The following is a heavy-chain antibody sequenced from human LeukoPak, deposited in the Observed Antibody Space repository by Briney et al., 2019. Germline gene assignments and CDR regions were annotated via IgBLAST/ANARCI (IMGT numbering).Heavy chain of an antibody. V-gene: IGHV3-33*01. J-gene: IGHJ2*01. D-gene: IGHD1-26*01. CDR3: ARDADTSAFYWYFDL. Sequence: GGSLRLSCTVSGFPLSNYGMHWVRQAPGKGLELVALMWADGSKTSYANSVKGRFTISRDISRNTLYLQMNSLRAEDTALYYCARDADTSAFYWYFDLWGRGTLVTVSS. CDR1: GFPLSNYG. CDR2: MWADGSKT.